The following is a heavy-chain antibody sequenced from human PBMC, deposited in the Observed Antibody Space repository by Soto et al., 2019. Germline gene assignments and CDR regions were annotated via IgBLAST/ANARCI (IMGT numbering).Heavy chain of an antibody. CDR1: GFTFSSYG. V-gene: IGHV3-33*01. CDR3: ASGGPWYSYGVTGIDY. J-gene: IGHJ4*02. CDR2: IWYDGSNK. D-gene: IGHD5-18*01. Sequence: GGSLRLSCAASGFTFSSYGMHWVRQAPGKGLEWVAVIWYDGSNKYYADSVKGRFTISRDNSKNTLYLQMNSLRAEDTAVYYCASGGPWYSYGVTGIDYWGQGTLVTVSS.